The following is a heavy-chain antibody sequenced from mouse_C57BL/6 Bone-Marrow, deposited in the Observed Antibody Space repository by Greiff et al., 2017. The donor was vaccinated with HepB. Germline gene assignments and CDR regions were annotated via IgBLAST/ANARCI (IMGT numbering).Heavy chain of an antibody. D-gene: IGHD2-1*01. CDR1: GFSFNTYA. V-gene: IGHV10-1*01. Sequence: EVQLVESGGGLVQPTGSLKLSCAASGFSFNTYAMNWVRQAPGKGLEWVARIRSKSNNYATYYADSVKDRFTISRDESESKLYLQMNNLKTEATDMYYCVRHIKGNFVDYWGQGTTLTVSS. CDR3: VRHIKGNFVDY. J-gene: IGHJ2*01. CDR2: IRSKSNNYAT.